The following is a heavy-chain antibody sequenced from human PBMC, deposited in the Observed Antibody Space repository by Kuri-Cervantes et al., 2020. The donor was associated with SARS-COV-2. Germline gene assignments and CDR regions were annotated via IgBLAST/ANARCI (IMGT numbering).Heavy chain of an antibody. V-gene: IGHV1-2*02. J-gene: IGHJ5*02. Sequence: ASVKVSCKASGYTFTGYYMHWVRQAPGQGLEWMGWINPNSGGTNYAQKFQGRVTMAEDTSTDTAYMELSSLRSEDTAVYYCATGPPYYDPSNWFDPWGQGTLVTVSS. CDR2: INPNSGGT. CDR3: ATGPPYYDPSNWFDP. D-gene: IGHD3-3*01. CDR1: GYTFTGYY.